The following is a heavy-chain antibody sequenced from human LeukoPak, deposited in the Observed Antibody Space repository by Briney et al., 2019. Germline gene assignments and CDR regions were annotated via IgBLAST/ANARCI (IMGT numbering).Heavy chain of an antibody. D-gene: IGHD2-21*01. CDR1: GFSFSSYE. CDR2: IDTSGSTT. J-gene: IGHJ4*02. CDR3: ARVTIGCGGDCLDF. Sequence: GGSLRLSCAASGFSFSSYEWNWVRQAPGKGLEWISYIDTSGSTTFYADSVKGRFTTSRDNAKNSLFLQISSLRAEDTALYYCARVTIGCGGDCLDFWGQGTRVTVSS. V-gene: IGHV3-48*03.